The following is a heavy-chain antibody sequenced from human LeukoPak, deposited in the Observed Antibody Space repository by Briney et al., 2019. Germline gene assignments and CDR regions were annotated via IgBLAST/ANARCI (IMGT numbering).Heavy chain of an antibody. CDR2: ISAYNGNT. V-gene: IGHV1-18*01. CDR1: GYTFTSYG. Sequence: ASVKVSCKASGYTFTSYGISWVRQAPGQGLEWMGWISAYNGNTNYAQKLQGRVTMTTDTSTSTAYMELRSLRSDDTAVYYCARDHYDFWSGYYTGDYWGQGTLVTVSS. D-gene: IGHD3-3*01. CDR3: ARDHYDFWSGYYTGDY. J-gene: IGHJ4*02.